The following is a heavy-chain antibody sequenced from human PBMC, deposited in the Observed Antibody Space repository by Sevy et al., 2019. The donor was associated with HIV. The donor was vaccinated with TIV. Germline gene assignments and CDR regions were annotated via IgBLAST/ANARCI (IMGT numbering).Heavy chain of an antibody. CDR1: GGSISSYY. J-gene: IGHJ5*02. CDR3: ARHNKHYDFWSDLNWFDP. D-gene: IGHD3-3*01. V-gene: IGHV4-59*08. CDR2: IYYSGSI. Sequence: SETLSLTCTVSGGSISSYYWSWIRQPPGKGLEWIGYIYYSGSINYNPALKRRVTISVDTSKNQFSLKLSSVTAADTAVYYCARHNKHYDFWSDLNWFDPWGQRTLVTVSS.